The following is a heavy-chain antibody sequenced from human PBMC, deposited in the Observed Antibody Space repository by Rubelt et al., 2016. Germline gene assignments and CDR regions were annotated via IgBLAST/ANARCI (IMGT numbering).Heavy chain of an antibody. J-gene: IGHJ4*02. CDR3: AKDSSCWYGTYYFDY. Sequence: YADSGQGRFTISWANAKNSLYLQLNSLSAEDTALYYCAKDSSCWYGTYYFDYWGQGTLVTVSS. D-gene: IGHD6-19*01. V-gene: IGHV3-9*01.